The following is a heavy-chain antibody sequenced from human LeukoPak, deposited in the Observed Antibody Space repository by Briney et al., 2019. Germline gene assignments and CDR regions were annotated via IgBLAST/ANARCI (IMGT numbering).Heavy chain of an antibody. V-gene: IGHV4-59*11. CDR3: ARDLVTVTKGFDI. CDR1: DDSFSSHY. D-gene: IGHD4-17*01. CDR2: ISYIGST. J-gene: IGHJ3*02. Sequence: SETLSLTCAVSDDSFSSHYWTWIRQPPGKGLEWIGYISYIGSTSYNPSLKSRVTISIDTSKNQFSLKLSSVTAADTAVYYCARDLVTVTKGFDIWGQGTMVSVSS.